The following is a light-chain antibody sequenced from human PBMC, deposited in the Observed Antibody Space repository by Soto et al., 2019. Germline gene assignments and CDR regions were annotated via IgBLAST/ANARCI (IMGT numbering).Light chain of an antibody. CDR2: EVN. CDR1: SSDVGGYNY. V-gene: IGLV2-8*01. Sequence: QSVLTQPPSASGSPGQSVAISYTGTSSDVGGYNYVSWYQQHPGKAPKLMIYEVNKRPSQVPDRFSGSKSGNTASLTVSGLQAEDEADYYCSSYAGSSTVFGTGTKVTV. CDR3: SSYAGSSTV. J-gene: IGLJ1*01.